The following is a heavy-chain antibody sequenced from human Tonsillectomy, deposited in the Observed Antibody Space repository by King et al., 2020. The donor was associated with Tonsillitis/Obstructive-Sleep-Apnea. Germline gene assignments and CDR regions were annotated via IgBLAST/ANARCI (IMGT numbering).Heavy chain of an antibody. CDR2: ISSSSSYI. Sequence: VQLVESGGGLVKPGGSLRLSCAASGFTFSSYSMNWVRQAPGKGLEWVSSISSSSSYIYYADSVKGRFTISRDTAKNSLYLQMNRLRAEDTAVYYCAGGNGYYGSGSYVYWGQGPLVTVSS. CDR3: AGGNGYYGSGSYVY. J-gene: IGHJ4*02. CDR1: GFTFSSYS. V-gene: IGHV3-21*01. D-gene: IGHD3-10*01.